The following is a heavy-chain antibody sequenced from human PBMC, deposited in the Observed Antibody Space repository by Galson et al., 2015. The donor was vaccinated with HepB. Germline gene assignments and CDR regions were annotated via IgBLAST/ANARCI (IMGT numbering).Heavy chain of an antibody. V-gene: IGHV3-23*01. CDR2: ISGSGGST. Sequence: SLRLSCAASGFTFSSYAMSWVRQAPGKGLEWVSAISGSGGSTYYADSVKGRFTISRDNSKNTLYLQMNSLRAEDTAVYYCAKASSRLLWFGEPIPYFDYWGQGTLVTVSS. CDR3: AKASSRLLWFGEPIPYFDY. D-gene: IGHD3-10*01. J-gene: IGHJ4*02. CDR1: GFTFSSYA.